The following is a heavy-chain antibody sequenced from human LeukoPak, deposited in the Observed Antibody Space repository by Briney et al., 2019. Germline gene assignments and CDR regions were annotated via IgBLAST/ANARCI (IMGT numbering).Heavy chain of an antibody. D-gene: IGHD3-16*01. J-gene: IGHJ4*02. CDR2: MKPYSGST. CDR1: AYSFTNCD. V-gene: IGHV1-8*01. Sequence: ASVKVSCKASAYSFTNCDISCVRQTTGQGLEWMGWMKPYSGSTGYAQKFQGRVTMTRDTSTTTAYMELSSLKSEDTAVYYCARRRDTVVLIGAYWGQGTRVTVSS. CDR3: ARRRDTVVLIGAY.